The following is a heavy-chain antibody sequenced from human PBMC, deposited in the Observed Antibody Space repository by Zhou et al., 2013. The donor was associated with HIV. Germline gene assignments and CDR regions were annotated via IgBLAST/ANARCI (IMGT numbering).Heavy chain of an antibody. Sequence: QVQLVQSGAEVKKPGSSVKVSCKVSGGIFSTYAISWVRQAPGQGLEWMGGIIPIFGTANYAQKFQGRVTITTDESTTTAYMQLSSLRSEDTAVYFCARAPYSNSPPYYFDYWGQGTLVTVSS. V-gene: IGHV1-69*05. J-gene: IGHJ4*02. CDR1: GGIFSTYA. CDR3: ARAPYSNSPPYYFDY. D-gene: IGHD6-6*01. CDR2: IIPIFGTA.